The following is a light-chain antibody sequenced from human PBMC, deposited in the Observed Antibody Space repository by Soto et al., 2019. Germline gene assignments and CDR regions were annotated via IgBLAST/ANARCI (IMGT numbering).Light chain of an antibody. V-gene: IGLV2-14*03. CDR1: SSDIGDYDF. J-gene: IGLJ1*01. CDR3: SSYTSSSIYV. CDR2: DVS. Sequence: QSALTQPASVSGSPGQSITISCTGTSSDIGDYDFVSWYQHHPGTAPKLMLFDVSNRPSGVSNRFSGSKSGNTASLTISQLQAEDEGDYYCSSYTSSSIYVFGTGTKVTVL.